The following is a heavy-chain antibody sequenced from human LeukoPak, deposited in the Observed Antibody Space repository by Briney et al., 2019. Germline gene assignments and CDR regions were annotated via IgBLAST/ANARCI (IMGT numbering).Heavy chain of an antibody. CDR3: ARHQYCSGGSCYRYYFDY. D-gene: IGHD2-15*01. CDR1: GYSISSGYY. CDR2: IYHSGST. Sequence: SETLSLTCAVSGYSISSGYYWGWIRQPPGKGLEWIGIIYHSGSTYYNPSLKSRVTISVDTSQNQFSLKLSSVAAADTAVYYCARHQYCSGGSCYRYYFDYWGQGTLVTVSS. V-gene: IGHV4-38-2*01. J-gene: IGHJ4*02.